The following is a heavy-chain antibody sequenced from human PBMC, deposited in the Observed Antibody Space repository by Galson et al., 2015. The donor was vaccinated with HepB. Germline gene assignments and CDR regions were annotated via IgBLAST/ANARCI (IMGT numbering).Heavy chain of an antibody. CDR3: ARDSGFGELPIDY. CDR2: IKQDGSEK. J-gene: IGHJ4*02. V-gene: IGHV3-7*03. Sequence: SLRLSCAASGFTFSSYWMSWVRQAPGKGLEWVANIKQDGSEKYYVDSVKGRFTISRDNAKNSLYLQMNSLRAEDTAVYYCARDSGFGELPIDYWGQGTLVTVSS. D-gene: IGHD3-10*01. CDR1: GFTFSSYW.